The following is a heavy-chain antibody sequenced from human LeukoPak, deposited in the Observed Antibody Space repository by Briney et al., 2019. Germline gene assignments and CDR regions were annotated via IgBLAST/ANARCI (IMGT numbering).Heavy chain of an antibody. Sequence: GGSLRLSCAASGFTFSSYSMNWVRQAPGKGLEWVSSISSSSSYIYYADSVKGRFTISRDNAKNSLYLQVNSLRAEDTAVYYCARYDSSGWYGLDYWGQGTLVTVSS. CDR2: ISSSSSYI. CDR3: ARYDSSGWYGLDY. D-gene: IGHD6-19*01. J-gene: IGHJ4*02. CDR1: GFTFSSYS. V-gene: IGHV3-21*01.